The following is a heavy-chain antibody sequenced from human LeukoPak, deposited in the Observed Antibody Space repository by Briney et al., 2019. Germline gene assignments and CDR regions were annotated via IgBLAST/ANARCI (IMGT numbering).Heavy chain of an antibody. J-gene: IGHJ5*01. CDR2: IYYTGST. CDR1: GGSISSYY. V-gene: IGHV4-59*01. Sequence: SETLSLTCTVSGGSISSYYWSWIRQPPGEGLEWIGYIYYTGSTNYNPSLKSRVAISVDTSKNQFSLKLTSVTAADTAVYYCARGDVLLWLGELLSGWFDSWGQGTLVTVSS. CDR3: ARGDVLLWLGELLSGWFDS. D-gene: IGHD3-10*01.